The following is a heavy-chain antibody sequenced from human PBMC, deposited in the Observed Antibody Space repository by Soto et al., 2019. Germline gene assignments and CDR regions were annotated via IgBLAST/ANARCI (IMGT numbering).Heavy chain of an antibody. V-gene: IGHV3-23*01. CDR2: ISGSGGTT. J-gene: IGHJ4*02. D-gene: IGHD2-21*02. CDR3: EKDDIVVVTALNF. CDR1: GFTFSGYA. Sequence: PGGSLRLSCAASGFTFSGYAMSWVRQAPGKGLEWVSTISGSGGTTYYADSVKGRLTISRDNSKNTLYLQMNSLRAEDAAVYYCEKDDIVVVTALNFWGQGTLVTVSS.